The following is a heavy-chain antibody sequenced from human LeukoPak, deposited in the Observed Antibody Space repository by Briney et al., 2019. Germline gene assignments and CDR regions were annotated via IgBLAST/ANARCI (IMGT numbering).Heavy chain of an antibody. CDR2: IRYDGSNK. J-gene: IGHJ4*02. Sequence: GGSLRLSCAASGFTFSSYAMSWVRQAPGKGLEWVAFIRYDGSNKYYADSVKGRFTISRDNSKNTLYLQMNSLRAEDTAVYYCAKEKGDTAMAPYYFDYWGQGTLVTVSS. CDR3: AKEKGDTAMAPYYFDY. CDR1: GFTFSSYA. V-gene: IGHV3-30*02. D-gene: IGHD5-18*01.